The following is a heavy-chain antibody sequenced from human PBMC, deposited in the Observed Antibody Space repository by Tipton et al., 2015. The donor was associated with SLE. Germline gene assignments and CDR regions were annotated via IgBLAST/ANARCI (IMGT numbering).Heavy chain of an antibody. D-gene: IGHD6-19*01. V-gene: IGHV3-30*04. J-gene: IGHJ4*02. CDR1: GFTFSSYA. CDR3: ARVLNSGSLIDY. CDR2: LRYDGTIK. Sequence: SLRLSCAASGFTFSSYAMSWVRQAPGKGLEWVAFLRYDGTIKYYAGSVKGRFTISRDNAKNSLYLQMSSLRAEDTAMYYCARVLNSGSLIDYWGQGILVTVSS.